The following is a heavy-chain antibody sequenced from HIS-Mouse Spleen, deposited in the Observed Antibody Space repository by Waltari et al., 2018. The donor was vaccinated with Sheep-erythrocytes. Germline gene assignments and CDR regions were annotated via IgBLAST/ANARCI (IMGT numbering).Heavy chain of an antibody. Sequence: EVQLVESGGGLVKPGGSLRLSCAASGFTFSSYSMNWVRQAPGKGREWVASISSSSSYIYYADSVKGRFTISRDNAKNSLYLQMNSLRAEDTAVYYCARDRAAEAFDIWGQGTMVTVSS. CDR1: GFTFSSYS. V-gene: IGHV3-21*01. J-gene: IGHJ3*02. CDR3: ARDRAAEAFDI. CDR2: ISSSSSYI. D-gene: IGHD6-13*01.